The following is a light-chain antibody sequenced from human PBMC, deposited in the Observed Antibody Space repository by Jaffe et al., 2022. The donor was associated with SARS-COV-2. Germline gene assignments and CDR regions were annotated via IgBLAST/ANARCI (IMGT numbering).Light chain of an antibody. Sequence: SYELTQPPSVSVSPGQTASITCSGDKLAYKYVCWYQHKPGQSPVLVIYQNTKRPSGIPERFSGSNSGNTATLTISGTQAMDEADYYCQSWDSSTVVFGGGAKLTVL. CDR3: QSWDSSTVV. CDR2: QNT. CDR1: KLAYKY. J-gene: IGLJ2*01. V-gene: IGLV3-1*01.